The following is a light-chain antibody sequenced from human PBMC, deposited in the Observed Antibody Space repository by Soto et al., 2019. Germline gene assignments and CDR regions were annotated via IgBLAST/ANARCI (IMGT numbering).Light chain of an antibody. CDR3: QQSSDWPST. CDR1: QSVGSY. CDR2: DAS. J-gene: IGKJ4*01. V-gene: IGKV3-11*01. Sequence: EIVLTQSPVTLSLSPGERATLSCRASQSVGSYFAWYQQKPGQAPRLLIYDASSRATGIPARFSGSGSGTDFTLTISSLEPEDCAVYYCQQSSDWPSTFGGGTRVEIK.